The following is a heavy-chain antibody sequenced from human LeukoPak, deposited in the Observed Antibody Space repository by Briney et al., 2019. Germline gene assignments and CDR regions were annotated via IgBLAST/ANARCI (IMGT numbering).Heavy chain of an antibody. CDR3: AIPIAAAAVFDY. Sequence: ASVKVSCKASGYTFTSYDINWVRQATGQGLEWMGWMNPNSGNTGYAQEFQGRVTMTRNTSISTAYMELSSLRSEDTAVYYCAIPIAAAAVFDYWGQGTLVTVSS. J-gene: IGHJ4*02. CDR2: MNPNSGNT. D-gene: IGHD6-13*01. V-gene: IGHV1-8*01. CDR1: GYTFTSYD.